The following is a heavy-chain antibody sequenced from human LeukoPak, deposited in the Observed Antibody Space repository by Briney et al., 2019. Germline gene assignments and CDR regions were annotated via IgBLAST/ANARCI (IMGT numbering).Heavy chain of an antibody. CDR2: INHSGST. CDR1: GGSFSGYY. CDR3: ARLSSGSYYDSIDY. D-gene: IGHD1-26*01. V-gene: IGHV4-34*01. J-gene: IGHJ4*02. Sequence: SETLSLTCAVYGGSFSGYYWSWIRQPPGKGLEWIGEINHSGSTNYNPSLKSRVTISVDTSKNQFSLKLSSVTAADTAVYYCARLSSGSYYDSIDYWGQGTLVTVSS.